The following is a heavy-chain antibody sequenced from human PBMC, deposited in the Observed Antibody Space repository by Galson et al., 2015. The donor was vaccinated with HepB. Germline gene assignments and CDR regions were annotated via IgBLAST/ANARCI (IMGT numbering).Heavy chain of an antibody. D-gene: IGHD6-6*01. CDR3: ARQYRSSYDY. V-gene: IGHV6-1*01. CDR1: GDSVSGNSVA. Sequence: CAISGDSVSGNSVAWNWIRQSPSRGLEWLGRTYYRSKWYNDYSVSVKSRITINPDTSKNQFSLQLNSVTPEDTAVYYCARQYRSSYDYWGQGILVTGSS. CDR2: TYYRSKWYN. J-gene: IGHJ4*02.